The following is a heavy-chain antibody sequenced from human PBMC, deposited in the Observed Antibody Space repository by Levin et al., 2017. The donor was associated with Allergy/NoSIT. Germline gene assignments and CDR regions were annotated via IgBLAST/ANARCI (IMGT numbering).Heavy chain of an antibody. CDR1: GFTFSSYG. V-gene: IGHV3-30*03. J-gene: IGHJ6*02. CDR2: ISYNGRDK. D-gene: IGHD6-13*01. CDR3: ARDGAADGRNLLYGVDV. Sequence: QTGGSLRLSCAASGFTFSSYGMHWVRQAPGKGLDWVAVISYNGRDKYYGDSVKGRFTISRDNSKNTVDLQMNTLRTEDTAVYYCARDGAADGRNLLYGVDVWGQGTTVTVSS.